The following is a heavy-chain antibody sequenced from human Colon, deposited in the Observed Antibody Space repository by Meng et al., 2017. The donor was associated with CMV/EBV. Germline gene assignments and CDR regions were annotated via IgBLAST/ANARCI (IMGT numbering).Heavy chain of an antibody. CDR2: IYPGDSDT. CDR3: AGGYINYYAMDV. Sequence: GGSLRLSCRGSGYTFTSYWIAWVRQMPGKGLDWMGIIYPGDSDTRYSPSFQGQVTISADKSISTAYLQWSSLKASDTAMYYCAGGYINYYAMDVWGQGTTVTVSS. J-gene: IGHJ6*02. CDR1: GYTFTSYW. D-gene: IGHD5-18*01. V-gene: IGHV5-51*01.